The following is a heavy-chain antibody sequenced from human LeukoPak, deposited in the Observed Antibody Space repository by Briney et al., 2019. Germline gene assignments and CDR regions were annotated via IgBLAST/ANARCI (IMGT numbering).Heavy chain of an antibody. V-gene: IGHV3-23*01. J-gene: IGHJ4*02. CDR3: AKVEDSGSYSLYFDY. CDR1: GFTFSSYA. CDR2: ISGSGGST. D-gene: IGHD1-26*01. Sequence: PGGSLRLSCAASGFTFSSYAMSWVRQAPGKGLEWVSAISGSGGSTYYADSVKGRFTISRDNSKNTLYLQTNSLRAEDTAVYYCAKVEDSGSYSLYFDYWGQGTLVTVSS.